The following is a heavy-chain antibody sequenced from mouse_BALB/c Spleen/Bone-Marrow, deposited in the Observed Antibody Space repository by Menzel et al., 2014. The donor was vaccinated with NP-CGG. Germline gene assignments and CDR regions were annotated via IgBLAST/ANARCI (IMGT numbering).Heavy chain of an antibody. CDR1: GFTFTDHY. V-gene: IGHV7-3*02. J-gene: IGHJ2*01. CDR2: IRNKANGYTT. CDR3: ARDYLYYFDY. Sequence: EVKLMESGGGLVQPGGFLRLSCATSGFTFTDHYMSWVRQPPGKALEWLGFIRNKANGYTTEYSASVKSRFTISRDNSRSIVYLQMNTLRAEDSATYYCARDYLYYFDYWGQGTTLTVSS. D-gene: IGHD2-1*01.